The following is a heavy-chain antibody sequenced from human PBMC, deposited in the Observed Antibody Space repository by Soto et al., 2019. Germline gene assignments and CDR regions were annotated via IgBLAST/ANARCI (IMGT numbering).Heavy chain of an antibody. D-gene: IGHD3-10*02. CDR1: GGSITSSNW. J-gene: IGHJ6*02. CDR2: IYHSGST. Sequence: QVQLQESGPGLVKPSGTLSLTCAVSGGSITSSNWWSWVRQPPGKGLEWIGQIYHSGSTIYNPSLMSRVTISVDKSKNQFSLKLSSVPAADTAVYYCASVRGGYYYAMDVWGQGTTVTVSS. V-gene: IGHV4-4*02. CDR3: ASVRGGYYYAMDV.